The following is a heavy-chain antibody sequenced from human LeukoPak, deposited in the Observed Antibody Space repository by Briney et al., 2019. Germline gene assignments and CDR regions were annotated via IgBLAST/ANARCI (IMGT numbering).Heavy chain of an antibody. CDR3: ARVGLRESGYIDY. V-gene: IGHV3-53*01. CDR2: IYSGGST. CDR1: VFTVSSNY. J-gene: IGHJ4*02. Sequence: GGSLRLSCAASVFTVSSNYMSWVRQAPGEGLEWVSVIYSGGSTYYADSVKGRFTISRDNSRNTLYLQMNSLRVEDTAVYYCARVGLRESGYIDYWGQGTLITVSS. D-gene: IGHD3-16*01.